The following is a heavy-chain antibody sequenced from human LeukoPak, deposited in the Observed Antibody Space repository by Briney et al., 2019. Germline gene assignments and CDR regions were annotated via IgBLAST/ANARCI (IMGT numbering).Heavy chain of an antibody. CDR3: AKDVYGDYGGLVY. J-gene: IGHJ4*02. D-gene: IGHD4-17*01. Sequence: QPGGSLRLSCAASGFTFSTYAMSWVRQAPGKGLERGSSISGGVGSKYYADSVKVRFTISRDNSQNTLYLQLNTLRAEDTAVSSGAKDVYGDYGGLVYWGQGTLVTAYS. V-gene: IGHV3-23*01. CDR1: GFTFSTYA. CDR2: ISGGVGSK.